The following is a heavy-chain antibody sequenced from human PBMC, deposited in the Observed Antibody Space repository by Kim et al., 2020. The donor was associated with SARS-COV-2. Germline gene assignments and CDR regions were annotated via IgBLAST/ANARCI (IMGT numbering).Heavy chain of an antibody. V-gene: IGHV4-39*01. CDR1: GDSISSSGYY. J-gene: IGHJ5*02. D-gene: IGHD6-6*01. Sequence: SETLSLTCSVSGDSISSSGYYWGWIRQPPGKGLEWIGSMYYGGNYYYYNPSLKSRVTISEYTSKNQFSLTLTSVTAADTAVYFCARQAYSSSSVWFDPWGLGPLVTLSS. CDR3: ARQAYSSSSVWFDP. CDR2: MYYGGNYY.